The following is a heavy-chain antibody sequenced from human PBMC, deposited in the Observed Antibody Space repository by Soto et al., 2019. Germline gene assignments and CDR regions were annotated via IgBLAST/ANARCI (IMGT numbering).Heavy chain of an antibody. D-gene: IGHD2-2*02. CDR2: IYYSGST. CDR3: ARHVTGLGYCSSISCYTDY. V-gene: IGHV4-39*01. J-gene: IGHJ4*02. CDR1: GGSIISSSYY. Sequence: SETLSLTCTVSGGSIISSSYYLFCIRQPPWNGLEWIGSIYYSGSTYYNPSLKSRVTISVDTSKNQYSLKLSSVTAADTAVYFCARHVTGLGYCSSISCYTDYWGQGTLLTVSS.